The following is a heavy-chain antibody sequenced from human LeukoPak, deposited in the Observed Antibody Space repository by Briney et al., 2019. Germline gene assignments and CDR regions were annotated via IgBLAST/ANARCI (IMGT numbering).Heavy chain of an antibody. CDR2: ISSSSSTI. J-gene: IGHJ4*02. CDR1: GFTFSSYS. CDR3: ARYSQSGYDSSGYYYEGDEKIDY. D-gene: IGHD3-22*01. Sequence: GGSLRLSCAASGFTFSSYSMNWVRQAPGKGLEWVSYISSSSSTIYYADSVKSRFTISRDNSKNSLYLQMNSLRAEDTAVYYCARYSQSGYDSSGYYYEGDEKIDYWGQGTLVTVSS. V-gene: IGHV3-48*01.